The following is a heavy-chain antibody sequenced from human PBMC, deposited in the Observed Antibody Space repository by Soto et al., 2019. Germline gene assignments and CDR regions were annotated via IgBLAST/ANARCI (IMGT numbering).Heavy chain of an antibody. D-gene: IGHD3-10*01. V-gene: IGHV4-34*01. J-gene: IGHJ5*02. Sequence: SETLSLTCAVYGGSFSGYYWSWIRQPPGKGLEWIGEINHSGSTNYNPSLKSRVTISVDTSKNQFSLKLSSVTAADTAVYYCARGSRRSYYGSGSYYRLHNWFDPWGQGTLVTVSS. CDR1: GGSFSGYY. CDR3: ARGSRRSYYGSGSYYRLHNWFDP. CDR2: INHSGST.